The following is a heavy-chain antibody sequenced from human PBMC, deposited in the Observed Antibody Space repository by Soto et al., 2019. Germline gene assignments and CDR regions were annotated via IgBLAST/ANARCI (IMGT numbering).Heavy chain of an antibody. CDR3: AKDRGGDSGYDFVFYFDY. Sequence: GGSLRLSCAASGFTFSSYGMHWVRQAPGKGLEWVAVISYDGSNKYYADSVKGRFTISRDNSKNTLYLQMNSLRAEDTAVYYCAKDRGGDSGYDFVFYFDYWGQGTLVTVSS. D-gene: IGHD5-12*01. CDR1: GFTFSSYG. J-gene: IGHJ4*02. CDR2: ISYDGSNK. V-gene: IGHV3-30*18.